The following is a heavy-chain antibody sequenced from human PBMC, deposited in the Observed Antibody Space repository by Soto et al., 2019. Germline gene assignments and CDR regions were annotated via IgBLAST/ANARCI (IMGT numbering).Heavy chain of an antibody. V-gene: IGHV1-18*01. CDR1: GYTFTSFG. Sequence: QVQLVQSGPEVKKPGASVKVSCKTSGYTFTSFGIAWVRQAPRQGLEWMGWISTSKSNTNYAQKFQVRVTMTTDAPTSRSYMEFSSLRSDDTALYYCAAHSQAFDCWGQRTLVTVSS. CDR2: ISTSKSNT. CDR3: AAHSQAFDC. J-gene: IGHJ4*02. D-gene: IGHD2-21*01.